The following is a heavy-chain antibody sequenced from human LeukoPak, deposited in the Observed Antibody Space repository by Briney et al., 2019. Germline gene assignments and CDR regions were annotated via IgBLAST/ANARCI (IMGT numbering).Heavy chain of an antibody. CDR3: AREDYEVQGTTMSSIVAFDI. D-gene: IGHD3-22*01. CDR2: IYNSGNT. Sequence: SQTLSLTCTVSGGSISSGGYYWSWIRQHPGKGLEWIGYIYNSGNTDYNPSLKSRITISVDKSKNQFSLKLTSVTAADTAVYYCAREDYEVQGTTMSSIVAFDIWGQGTMVTVSS. CDR1: GGSISSGGYY. J-gene: IGHJ3*02. V-gene: IGHV4-31*03.